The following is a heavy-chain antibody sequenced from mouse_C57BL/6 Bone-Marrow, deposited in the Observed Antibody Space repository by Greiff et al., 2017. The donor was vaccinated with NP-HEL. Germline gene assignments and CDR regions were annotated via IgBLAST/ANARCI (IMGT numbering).Heavy chain of an antibody. CDR2: IYPRSGNT. D-gene: IGHD1-1*01. Sequence: QVQLQQSGAELARPGASVKLSCKASGYTFTSSGLSWVKQRPGQGLEWIVEIYPRSGNTYYNEKFKGKATLTADKSSSTAYMELRSLTYEDSAVYFCERNYNGSRGGDYWGQGTTLTVSS. J-gene: IGHJ2*01. V-gene: IGHV1-81*01. CDR3: ERNYNGSRGGDY. CDR1: GYTFTSSG.